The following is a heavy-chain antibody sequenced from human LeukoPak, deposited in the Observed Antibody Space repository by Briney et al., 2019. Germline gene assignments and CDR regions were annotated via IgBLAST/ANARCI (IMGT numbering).Heavy chain of an antibody. CDR1: GYTFMSHG. CDR3: ARDSGYSYGDY. J-gene: IGHJ4*02. CDR2: ISGSSSNT. Sequence: ASVKVSCKAYGYTFMSHGISWVRQAPGQGLEWMGWISGSSSNTNYAQRLQGRVTMTTDTSTTTAYMELRSLRSDDTAVYYCARDSGYSYGDYWGQGTLVTVSS. D-gene: IGHD5-18*01. V-gene: IGHV1-18*01.